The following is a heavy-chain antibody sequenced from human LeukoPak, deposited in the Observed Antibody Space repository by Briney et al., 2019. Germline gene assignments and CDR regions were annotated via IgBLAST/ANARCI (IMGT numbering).Heavy chain of an antibody. CDR2: ISWNSGSI. CDR1: GFTFDDYA. D-gene: IGHD1-1*01. Sequence: GGSLRLSCAASGFTFDDYAMHWVRHAPGKGLEWVSGISWNSGSIGYADSVKGRFTISRDNAKNSLYLQMNSLRAEDTALYYCAKGRNWNYFDYWGQGTLVTVSS. V-gene: IGHV3-9*01. CDR3: AKGRNWNYFDY. J-gene: IGHJ4*02.